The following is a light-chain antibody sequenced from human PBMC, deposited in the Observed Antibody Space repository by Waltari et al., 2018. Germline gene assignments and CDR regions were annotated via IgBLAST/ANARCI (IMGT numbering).Light chain of an antibody. Sequence: QSALTQPASVSGSPGQSITISCTGTPSDLGGDNYVPWYQQHPGKAPNLTLYDVTSRPSGVSNRFSGSKSGNTASLTISGLQPEDEADYYCCSFTSSSTWVFGGGTKLTVL. CDR1: PSDLGGDNY. V-gene: IGLV2-14*03. CDR2: DVT. CDR3: CSFTSSSTWV. J-gene: IGLJ3*02.